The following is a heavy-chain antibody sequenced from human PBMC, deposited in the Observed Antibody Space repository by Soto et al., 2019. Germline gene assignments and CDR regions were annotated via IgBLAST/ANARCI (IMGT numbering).Heavy chain of an antibody. CDR2: INAGNGNT. V-gene: IGHV1-3*01. Sequence: QVQLVQSGAEVKKPGASVKVSCKASGYTFTSYAMHWVRQAPGQRLEWMGWINAGNGNTKYSQKFQGRVTITRDTSASTAYMELSSLRSEDTAVYYCAGVIGGWYYFDYWGQGTLGTVSS. J-gene: IGHJ4*02. CDR3: AGVIGGWYYFDY. D-gene: IGHD6-19*01. CDR1: GYTFTSYA.